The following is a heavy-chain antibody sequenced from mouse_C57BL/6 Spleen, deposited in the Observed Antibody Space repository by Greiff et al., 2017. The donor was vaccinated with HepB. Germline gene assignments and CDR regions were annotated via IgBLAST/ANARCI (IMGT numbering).Heavy chain of an antibody. CDR2: ILPGSGST. Sequence: QVQLQQSGAELMKPGASVKLSCKATGYTFTGYWIEWVKQRPGHGLEWIGEILPGSGSTNYNEKFKGKATFTADTSSNTAYMQLSSLTTEDSAIYYCARREGLYDGYYPWYFDVWGTGTTVTVSS. D-gene: IGHD2-3*01. J-gene: IGHJ1*03. CDR3: ARREGLYDGYYPWYFDV. V-gene: IGHV1-9*01. CDR1: GYTFTGYW.